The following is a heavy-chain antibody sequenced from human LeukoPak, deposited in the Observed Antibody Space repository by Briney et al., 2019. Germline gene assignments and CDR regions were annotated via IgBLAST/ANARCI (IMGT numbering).Heavy chain of an antibody. Sequence: GGSLRLSCAASGFTFRDYYMTWIRQAPGKGLEWVSYISSSGSAIYYADSVKGRFTISRDNAKSSLYLQMNSLRADDTAVYYCAKGGKWDVTPFDYWGQGTLVTVSS. CDR3: AKGGKWDVTPFDY. D-gene: IGHD1-26*01. CDR1: GFTFRDYY. V-gene: IGHV3-11*01. CDR2: ISSSGSAI. J-gene: IGHJ4*02.